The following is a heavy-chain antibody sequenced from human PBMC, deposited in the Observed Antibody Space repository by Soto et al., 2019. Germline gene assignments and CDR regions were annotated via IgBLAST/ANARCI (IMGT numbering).Heavy chain of an antibody. Sequence: QVQLVQSGAEVKKPAASVKVSCQASGYTFTSCDIHWVRQATGQGLEWVGWMNPYTGNTGYAQKFQGRVTMTRNTSINTAYMELSSLTFEDTAVYYCARRKERSGPHYFDSWGQGALVTVSS. V-gene: IGHV1-8*01. D-gene: IGHD6-25*01. J-gene: IGHJ4*02. CDR2: MNPYTGNT. CDR1: GYTFTSCD. CDR3: ARRKERSGPHYFDS.